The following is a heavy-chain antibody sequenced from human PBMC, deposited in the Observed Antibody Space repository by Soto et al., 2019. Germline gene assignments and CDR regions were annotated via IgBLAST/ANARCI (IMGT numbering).Heavy chain of an antibody. Sequence: QVQLVQSGAEVKKPGASVRVSCKTSGYTFINYGITWVRQAPGQGLEWMGWLSAYNGDTSSSEKLQDRFTMTTDTSTNTGYMDLGSLTSDDTAVYYCARWSAIVGGAEALDVWGQGTMVIVSS. D-gene: IGHD1-26*01. CDR2: LSAYNGDT. CDR1: GYTFINYG. V-gene: IGHV1-18*01. J-gene: IGHJ3*01. CDR3: ARWSAIVGGAEALDV.